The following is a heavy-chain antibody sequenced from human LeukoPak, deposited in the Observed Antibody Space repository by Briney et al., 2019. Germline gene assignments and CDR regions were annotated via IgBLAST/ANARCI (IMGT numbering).Heavy chain of an antibody. Sequence: PGGSLRPSCAASGFTFSSYAMSWVRQAPGKGLEWVSAISGSGGSTYYADSVKGRFTISRDNSKNTLYLQMNSLRAEDTAVYYCAKGSKVVPAASGYYFDYWGQGTLVTVSS. CDR2: ISGSGGST. D-gene: IGHD2-2*01. V-gene: IGHV3-23*01. CDR1: GFTFSSYA. CDR3: AKGSKVVPAASGYYFDY. J-gene: IGHJ4*02.